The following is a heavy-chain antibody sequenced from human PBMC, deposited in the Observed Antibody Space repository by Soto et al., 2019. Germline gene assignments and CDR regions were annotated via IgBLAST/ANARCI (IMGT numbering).Heavy chain of an antibody. Sequence: GGSLRLSCAASGFTFSSYAMSWVRQAPGKGLEWVSAISGSGGSTYYADSVKGRFTISRDNSKNTLYLQMNSLRAEDTAVYYCAKDLLYFDSRKNYYYFGMDVWGQGTTVTVSS. CDR3: AKDLLYFDSRKNYYYFGMDV. CDR2: ISGSGGST. D-gene: IGHD3-9*01. J-gene: IGHJ6*02. V-gene: IGHV3-23*01. CDR1: GFTFSSYA.